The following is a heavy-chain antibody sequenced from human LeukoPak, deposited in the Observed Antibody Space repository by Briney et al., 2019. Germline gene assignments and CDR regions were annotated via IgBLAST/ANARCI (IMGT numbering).Heavy chain of an antibody. V-gene: IGHV3-33*01. Sequence: PGGSLRLSCAASGFTFSSYGMHWVRQAPGKGLEWVAIIWYDGSNKYYADSVKGRFTISRDNSTKTLYLQMNSLRAGDTAVYYCARGAYYDSSGPIDYWGEGTLVTVSS. CDR3: ARGAYYDSSGPIDY. CDR2: IWYDGSNK. J-gene: IGHJ4*02. D-gene: IGHD3-22*01. CDR1: GFTFSSYG.